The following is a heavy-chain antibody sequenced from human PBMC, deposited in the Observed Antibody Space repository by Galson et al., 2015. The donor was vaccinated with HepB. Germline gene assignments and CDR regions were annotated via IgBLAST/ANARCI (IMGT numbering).Heavy chain of an antibody. J-gene: IGHJ2*01. V-gene: IGHV4-59*10. D-gene: IGHD3-22*01. CDR1: GGSFSGYY. Sequence: ETLSLTCAVYGGSFSGYYWSWIRQPPGKGLEWIGRIYTSGSTNYNPSLKSRVTMSVDTSRNQFSLKLSSVTAADTAVYYCAREALGGYYYVSRVDWYFDLWGRGTLVTVSS. CDR3: AREALGGYYYVSRVDWYFDL. CDR2: IYTSGST.